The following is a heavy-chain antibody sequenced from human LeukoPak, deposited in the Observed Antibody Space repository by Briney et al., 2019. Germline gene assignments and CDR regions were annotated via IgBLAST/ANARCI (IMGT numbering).Heavy chain of an antibody. Sequence: ASVKVSCKASGYTFSTYDISWVRQAPGQGLEWMGWISAYNGNTNYAQKLQGRVTMTTDTSTSTAYMELSSLRSEDTAVYYCARGSHRLYDYVWGTYESKDYWGQGTLVTVSS. J-gene: IGHJ4*02. CDR3: ARGSHRLYDYVWGTYESKDY. D-gene: IGHD3-16*01. CDR1: GYTFSTYD. V-gene: IGHV1-18*01. CDR2: ISAYNGNT.